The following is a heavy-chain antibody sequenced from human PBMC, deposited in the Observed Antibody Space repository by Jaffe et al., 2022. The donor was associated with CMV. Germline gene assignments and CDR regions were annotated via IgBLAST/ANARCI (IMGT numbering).Heavy chain of an antibody. J-gene: IGHJ6*03. V-gene: IGHV3-15*01. CDR3: TTVSIGDPLPELRYFDWLLQPLYMDV. CDR1: GFTFSNAW. Sequence: EVQLVESGGGLVKPGGSLRLSCAASGFTFSNAWMSWVRQAPGKGLEWVGRIKSKTDGGTTDYAAPVKGRFTISRDDSKNTLYLQMNSLKTEDTAVYYCTTVSIGDPLPELRYFDWLLQPLYMDVWGKGTTVTVSS. CDR2: IKSKTDGGTT. D-gene: IGHD3-9*01.